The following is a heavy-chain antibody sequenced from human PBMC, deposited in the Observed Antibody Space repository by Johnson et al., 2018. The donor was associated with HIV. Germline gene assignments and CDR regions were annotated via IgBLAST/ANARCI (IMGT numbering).Heavy chain of an antibody. D-gene: IGHD3-22*01. CDR2: ISNSGSTI. V-gene: IGHV3-11*04. CDR1: GFTFSDHY. CDR3: ARDRGYWDAFDI. Sequence: QVQLVESGGGLVQPGGSLRLSCAASGFTFSDHYMDWVRQAPGQGLEWISYISNSGSTIYYVDSVTGRFTISRDNAKNSLYLQMNSLRAEDTALYYCARDRGYWDAFDIWGQGTMVTVSS. J-gene: IGHJ3*02.